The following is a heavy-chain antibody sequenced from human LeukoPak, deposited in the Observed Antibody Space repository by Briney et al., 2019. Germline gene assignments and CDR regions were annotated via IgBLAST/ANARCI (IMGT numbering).Heavy chain of an antibody. CDR1: GFTFSSYG. D-gene: IGHD3-16*01. CDR3: AKDGGPSYYFDY. J-gene: IGHJ4*02. Sequence: PGRSLRLSCAASGFTFSSYGMHWVRQAPGKGLEWVAVISYDGSNKYYADSVKGRFTISRDNSKNTLYLQMNSLRAEDTAVYYCAKDGGPSYYFDYWGQGTLVTVSS. CDR2: ISYDGSNK. V-gene: IGHV3-30*18.